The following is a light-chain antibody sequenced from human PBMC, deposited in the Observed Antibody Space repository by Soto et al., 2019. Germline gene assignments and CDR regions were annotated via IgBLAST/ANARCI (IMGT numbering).Light chain of an antibody. CDR2: DAS. Sequence: DIQMTHSPSTLSASVGDRVTITCRASESISSWLAWYQQKPGKAPKLLIYDASSLESGVPSRFSGSGSVKEFTLTISSLQPDDFATYYCQQYNSYWRFGQGTKVDIK. V-gene: IGKV1-5*01. CDR1: ESISSW. CDR3: QQYNSYWR. J-gene: IGKJ1*01.